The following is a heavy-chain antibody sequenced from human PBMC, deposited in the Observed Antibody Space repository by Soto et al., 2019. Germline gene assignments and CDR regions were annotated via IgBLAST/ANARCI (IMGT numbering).Heavy chain of an antibody. CDR3: ASETYYYDSSGYYYGPGAFDI. J-gene: IGHJ3*02. CDR1: GGSISSSSYY. CDR2: IYYSGST. Sequence: QLQLQESGPGLVKPSETLSLTCTVSGGSISSSSYYWGWIRQPPGKGLEWIGSIYYSGSTYYNPSLKSRVTISVDTSKNQFSLKLSSVTAADTAVYYCASETYYYDSSGYYYGPGAFDIWGQGTMVTVSS. D-gene: IGHD3-22*01. V-gene: IGHV4-39*01.